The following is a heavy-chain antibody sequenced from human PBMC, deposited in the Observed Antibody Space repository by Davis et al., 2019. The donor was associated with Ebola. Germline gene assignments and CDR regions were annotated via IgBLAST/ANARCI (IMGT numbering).Heavy chain of an antibody. CDR2: IDTNTGNT. Sequence: ASVTVSCKASGYTFTNFSMTCVRHAPRQELEQLGWIDTNTGNTTYAQGFTGRLVFSLDTSVSMAYMQISSLNAGDTAVDYCARETENYPFDYWGQGTLVTVSS. V-gene: IGHV7-4-1*04. CDR1: GYTFTNFS. D-gene: IGHD1-7*01. J-gene: IGHJ4*02. CDR3: ARETENYPFDY.